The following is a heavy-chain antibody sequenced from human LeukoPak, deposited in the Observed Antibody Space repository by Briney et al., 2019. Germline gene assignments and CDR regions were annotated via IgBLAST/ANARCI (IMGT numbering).Heavy chain of an antibody. V-gene: IGHV3-23*01. CDR2: ISASGGST. CDR3: AKRVTAQTYFFDY. Sequence: AISASGGSTYYADSVKGRFAISRDNSKNTLSLQMNSLRAEDTAVYYCAKRVTAQTYFFDYWGQGTLVTVSS. J-gene: IGHJ4*02. D-gene: IGHD2-21*02.